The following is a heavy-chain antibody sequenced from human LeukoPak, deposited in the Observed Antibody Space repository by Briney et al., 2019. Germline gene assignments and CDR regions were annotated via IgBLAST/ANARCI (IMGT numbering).Heavy chain of an antibody. CDR2: IYHSGST. J-gene: IGHJ3*02. Sequence: SGTLSLTCAVSGGSISSSNWWSWVRQPPGKGLEWIGEIYHSGSTNYNPSLKSRVTISVDKSKNQFSLKLSSVTAADTAVYYCARATMVRGVSDAFDIWGQGTIVTVSS. CDR1: GGSISSSNW. CDR3: ARATMVRGVSDAFDI. V-gene: IGHV4-4*02. D-gene: IGHD3-10*01.